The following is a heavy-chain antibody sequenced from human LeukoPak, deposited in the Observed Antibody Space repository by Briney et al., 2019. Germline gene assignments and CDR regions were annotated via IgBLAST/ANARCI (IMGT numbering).Heavy chain of an antibody. CDR2: INPTGGST. J-gene: IGHJ5*02. Sequence: ASVKVSCKASGYTFTSYYMYWVRQAPGQGLEWMGLINPTGGSTGYAQKFQGRVTMTWDMSTSTDYMELSSLRSEDTAIYYCARDNSVGDNAWWFDPWGQGTLVTVSS. D-gene: IGHD1-26*01. CDR3: ARDNSVGDNAWWFDP. V-gene: IGHV1-46*01. CDR1: GYTFTSYY.